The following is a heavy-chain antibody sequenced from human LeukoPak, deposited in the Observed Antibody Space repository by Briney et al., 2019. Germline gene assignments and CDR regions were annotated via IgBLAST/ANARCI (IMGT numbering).Heavy chain of an antibody. V-gene: IGHV4-59*08. CDR2: INYSGST. CDR1: GGSISFNH. Sequence: SETLSLTCSVSGGSISFNHWSWIRQPPGKGLEWIGYINYSGSTNYNPSLKSRITISIDTSTNQFSLKLNSVTAADTAVYYCARLETVAGFDYWGQGTLVTVSS. CDR3: ARLETVAGFDY. D-gene: IGHD6-19*01. J-gene: IGHJ4*02.